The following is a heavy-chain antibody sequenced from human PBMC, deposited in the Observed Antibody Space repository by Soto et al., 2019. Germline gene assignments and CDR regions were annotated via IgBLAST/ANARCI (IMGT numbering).Heavy chain of an antibody. V-gene: IGHV1-69*01. CDR1: VGTFSSYS. J-gene: IGHJ4*02. Sequence: QVQLVQSGAEVKKPGSSVKVSCKASVGTFSSYSINWVRQAPGQGLEWMGEIIPIFGTANYAQEFQGRVTIIADESTSTAYMELSSLRSEDSTVYYCARDGGRHSGGIDYWGQGTQVTVSS. D-gene: IGHD1-26*01. CDR2: IIPIFGTA. CDR3: ARDGGRHSGGIDY.